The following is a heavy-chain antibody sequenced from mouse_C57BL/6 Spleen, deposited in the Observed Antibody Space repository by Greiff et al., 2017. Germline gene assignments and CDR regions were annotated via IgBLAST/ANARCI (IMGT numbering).Heavy chain of an antibody. D-gene: IGHD2-4*01. J-gene: IGHJ3*01. CDR2: ISDGGSYT. V-gene: IGHV5-4*01. CDR1: GFTFSSYA. CDR3: AREGLRPLAY. Sequence: EVMLVESGGGLVKPGGSLKLSCAASGFTFSSYAMSWVRQTPEKRLEWVATISDGGSYTYYPDNVKGRFTISRDNAKNNLYLQMSHLKSEDTAMYYCAREGLRPLAYWGQGTLVTVSA.